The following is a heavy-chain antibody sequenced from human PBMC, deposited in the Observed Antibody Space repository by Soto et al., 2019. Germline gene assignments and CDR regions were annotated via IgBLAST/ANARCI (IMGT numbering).Heavy chain of an antibody. J-gene: IGHJ4*02. Sequence: QVQLVQSGAEVKKPGASVKVSCKASGYTFTSFAMHWVRQAPGQRLEWMGWINAGNGNTKYSQKFQGRVTITRDTSASTAYMELSSLRSEDTAVYYCARSPGYSYGDYWGQGTLVTVSS. CDR2: INAGNGNT. CDR1: GYTFTSFA. CDR3: ARSPGYSYGDY. D-gene: IGHD5-18*01. V-gene: IGHV1-3*01.